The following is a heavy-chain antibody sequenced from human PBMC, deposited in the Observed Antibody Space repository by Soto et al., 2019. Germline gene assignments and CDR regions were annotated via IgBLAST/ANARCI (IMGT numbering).Heavy chain of an antibody. D-gene: IGHD4-4*01. V-gene: IGHV4-31*03. Sequence: SETLSLTCTVSGGSISSGGYYWSWIRQHPGKGLEWIGYIYYSGSTYYNPSIKSRVTISVDTSKNQFSLKLSSVTAADTAVYYCARDNTVTTGGFDYWGQGTLVTVSS. CDR3: ARDNTVTTGGFDY. CDR2: IYYSGST. CDR1: GGSISSGGYY. J-gene: IGHJ4*02.